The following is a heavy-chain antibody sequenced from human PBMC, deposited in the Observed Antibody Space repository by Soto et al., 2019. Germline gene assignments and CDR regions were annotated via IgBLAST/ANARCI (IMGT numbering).Heavy chain of an antibody. V-gene: IGHV4-59*01. J-gene: IGHJ6*03. CDR2: IYYSGGT. D-gene: IGHD6-19*01. Sequence: SETLSLTCTVSGGSITAYYWSWIRQPPGRGLEWIGYIYYSGGTNYNPSLKSRVTISVDTSKNQFSLKLSSVTAADTAVYYCARGQSSGWQYYYYYYMDVWGKGTTVTVSS. CDR1: GGSITAYY. CDR3: ARGQSSGWQYYYYYYMDV.